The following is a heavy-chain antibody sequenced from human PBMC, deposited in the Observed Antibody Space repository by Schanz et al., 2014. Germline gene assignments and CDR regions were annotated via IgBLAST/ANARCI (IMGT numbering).Heavy chain of an antibody. CDR1: GFAFSDHF. J-gene: IGHJ4*02. V-gene: IGHV3-72*01. Sequence: EVQLVESGGGLVKPGGSLRLSCAASGFAFSDHFRDWVRQAPGKGLEWVGHSRNKGHSYTSEYAASVKGRFTISRDESESSLYLQMDSLKTEDTAVYYCARRNFYDKSAAFDYWGQGSLVTVSS. CDR2: SRNKGHSYTS. D-gene: IGHD3-9*01. CDR3: ARRNFYDKSAAFDY.